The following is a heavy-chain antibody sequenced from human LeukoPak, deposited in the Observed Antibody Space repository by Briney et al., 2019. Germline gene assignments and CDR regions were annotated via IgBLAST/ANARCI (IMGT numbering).Heavy chain of an antibody. CDR3: AKDLGAYSSSW. D-gene: IGHD6-13*01. V-gene: IGHV3-30-3*01. Sequence: PGGSLRLSCAASGFTFSSYAMHWVRQAPGKGLEWVAVISYDGSNKYYADSVKGRFTISRDNSKNTLYLQMNSLRAEDTAVYYCAKDLGAYSSSWWGQGTLVTVSS. J-gene: IGHJ4*02. CDR2: ISYDGSNK. CDR1: GFTFSSYA.